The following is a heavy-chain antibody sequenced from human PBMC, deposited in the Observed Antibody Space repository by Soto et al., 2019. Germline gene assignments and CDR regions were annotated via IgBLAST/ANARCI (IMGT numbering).Heavy chain of an antibody. D-gene: IGHD2-15*01. CDR1: GYIFVNYG. CDR2: ISPYSGNT. J-gene: IGHJ6*02. CDR3: SMVVNFFTPTPHDV. Sequence: QVQLVQSGDEVRKPGSSVKVSCKASGYIFVNYGIAWVRQAPGQGLEWMGWISPYSGNTHYASKVQGRLTMTTATSTSTAYIDPGSLTSDDTAVYYCSMVVNFFTPTPHDVWGQGTTVTVSS. V-gene: IGHV1-18*01.